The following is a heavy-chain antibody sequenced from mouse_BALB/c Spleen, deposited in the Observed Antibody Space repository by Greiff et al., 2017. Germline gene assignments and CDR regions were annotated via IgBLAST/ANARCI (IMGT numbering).Heavy chain of an antibody. CDR3: ARDWDGYAMDY. V-gene: IGHV7-3*02. Sequence: EVQLQESGGGLVQPGGSLRLSCATSGFTFTDYYMSWVRQPPGKALEWLGFIRNKANGYTTEYSASVKGRFTISRDNSQSILYLQMNTLRAEDSATYYCARDWDGYAMDYWGQGASVTVSS. CDR2: IRNKANGYTT. CDR1: GFTFTDYY. D-gene: IGHD4-1*01. J-gene: IGHJ4*01.